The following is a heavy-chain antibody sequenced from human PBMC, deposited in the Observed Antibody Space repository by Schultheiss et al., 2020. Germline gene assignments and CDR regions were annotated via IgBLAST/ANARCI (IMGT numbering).Heavy chain of an antibody. CDR1: GFTFSSYA. Sequence: GESLKISCAASGFTFSSYAMSWVRQAPGKGLEWVSAISGSGGSTYYADSVRGRFTISRDNSKNTLYLQMNSLRAEDTAVYYCARDNYDSSGSQHYYGLDVWGQGTTVTVSS. J-gene: IGHJ6*02. V-gene: IGHV3-23*01. CDR3: ARDNYDSSGSQHYYGLDV. D-gene: IGHD3-22*01. CDR2: ISGSGGST.